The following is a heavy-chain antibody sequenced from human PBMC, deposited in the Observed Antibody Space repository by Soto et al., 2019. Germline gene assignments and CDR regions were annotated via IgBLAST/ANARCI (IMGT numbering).Heavy chain of an antibody. CDR1: GFNFDDYT. Sequence: GGSLRLSCVASGFNFDDYTMHWVRQAPGKGLEWVSIITWNGATIGYADSVKGRFTISRDTAKNSLYLQMNSLRAEDTALYYCAKLYGYCSGGSCHYSMDVWGKGTTVTVSS. V-gene: IGHV3-9*01. CDR3: AKLYGYCSGGSCHYSMDV. CDR2: ITWNGATI. J-gene: IGHJ6*03. D-gene: IGHD2-15*01.